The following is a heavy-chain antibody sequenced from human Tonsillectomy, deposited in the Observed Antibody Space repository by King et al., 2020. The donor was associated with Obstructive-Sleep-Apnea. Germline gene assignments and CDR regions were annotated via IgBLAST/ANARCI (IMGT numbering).Heavy chain of an antibody. CDR3: ARIWFGDYFHGMDV. CDR2: IFSNDEK. D-gene: IGHD3-10*01. CDR1: GFSLSNARVG. J-gene: IGHJ6*02. V-gene: IGHV2-26*01. Sequence: TLKESGPVLVKPTETLTLTCTVSGFSLSNARVGVGWIRQPPGKALELLAHIFSNDEKAYSTPLKRRFTIPKATSKSQVVLTMTNMDPVDTATYYCARIWFGDYFHGMDVWGQGTTVTVSS.